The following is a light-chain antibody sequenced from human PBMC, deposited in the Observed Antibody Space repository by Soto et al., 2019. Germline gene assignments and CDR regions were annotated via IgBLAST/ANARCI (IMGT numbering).Light chain of an antibody. CDR2: GSF. V-gene: IGKV3-15*01. CDR3: QQFNQWPLT. Sequence: EIVMTQSPGTLSVSPGERVTLSCRASQSVYSNLAWYKQKPGQAPRLLIHGSFTRATGIPARFSGSGSGTEFTLTISRLQSEDCAVYYCQQFNQWPLTFGGGTKVEIK. CDR1: QSVYSN. J-gene: IGKJ4*01.